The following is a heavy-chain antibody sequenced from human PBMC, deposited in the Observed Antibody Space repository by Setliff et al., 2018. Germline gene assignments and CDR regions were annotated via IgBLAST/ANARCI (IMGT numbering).Heavy chain of an antibody. CDR3: ATEKFPGDWGDY. Sequence: ASVKVSCKASGYTFTRYGISWVRQAPGQGLEWMGWISGNNRDAGYAQKFQGRATMTTDTSTRTAYMEVTSLRSDDTAVYYCATEKFPGDWGDYWGQGTLVTVSS. D-gene: IGHD2-21*01. CDR1: GYTFTRYG. V-gene: IGHV1-18*01. J-gene: IGHJ4*02. CDR2: ISGNNRDA.